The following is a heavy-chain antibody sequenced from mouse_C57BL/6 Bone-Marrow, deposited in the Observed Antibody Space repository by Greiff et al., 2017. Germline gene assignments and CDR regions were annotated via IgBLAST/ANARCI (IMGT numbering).Heavy chain of an antibody. CDR3: ARDGYYVGFAY. Sequence: VQLQQPGAELVMPGASVKLSCTASGYTFTSYWMHWVKQRPGPGLGWIGEIDPSDSYTNYNQKLKGKSTLTVDKSSSTAYMQLSSLTSEDSAVYYCARDGYYVGFAYWGQGTTLTVSS. J-gene: IGHJ2*01. V-gene: IGHV1-69*01. D-gene: IGHD2-3*01. CDR1: GYTFTSYW. CDR2: IDPSDSYT.